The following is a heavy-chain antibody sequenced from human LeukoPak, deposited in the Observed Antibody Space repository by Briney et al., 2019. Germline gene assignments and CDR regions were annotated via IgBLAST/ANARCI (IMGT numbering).Heavy chain of an antibody. J-gene: IGHJ3*02. CDR1: VFTFSSYW. CDR2: INSDGSST. CDR3: ARDGVRVGVAFDI. Sequence: PGGSLRLSCAASVFTFSSYWLHWVRQAPGKGLVWVSRINSDGSSTIYADSVKGRFTISRDNAKNTLYLQMNSLRAEDTAMYYCARDGVRVGVAFDIWGQGTMVTVSS. D-gene: IGHD1-26*01. V-gene: IGHV3-74*01.